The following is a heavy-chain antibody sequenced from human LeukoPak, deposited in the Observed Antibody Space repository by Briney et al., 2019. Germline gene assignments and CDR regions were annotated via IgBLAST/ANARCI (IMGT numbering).Heavy chain of an antibody. Sequence: GGSLRLSCAASGFTFSSYGMSWVRQAPGKGLEWVSSISNGGNYVSYADSLKGRFTMSRDNAKNSLYLQMDSLTAEDTAVYYCVRGGFQSGYWGQGTLVTVSS. V-gene: IGHV3-21*01. D-gene: IGHD3-22*01. CDR1: GFTFSSYG. CDR2: ISNGGNYV. J-gene: IGHJ4*02. CDR3: VRGGFQSGY.